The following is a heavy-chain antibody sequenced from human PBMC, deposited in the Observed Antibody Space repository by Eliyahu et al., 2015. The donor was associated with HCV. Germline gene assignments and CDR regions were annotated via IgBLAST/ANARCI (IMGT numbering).Heavy chain of an antibody. Sequence: QVQLVESGGGVVQPGRSLXLSCEXAGFXLSXYGXXXGRQAPGKGLEWVAVIWYDGSNKYYADSVKGRFTISRDNSKNKLYLQMNSLRAEDTAIYYCARDFYYDSSGYYFALGPYFDSWGQGTLVTVSS. CDR1: GFXLSXYG. CDR3: ARDFYYDSSGYYFALGPYFDS. V-gene: IGHV3-33*01. CDR2: IWYDGSNK. D-gene: IGHD3-22*01. J-gene: IGHJ4*02.